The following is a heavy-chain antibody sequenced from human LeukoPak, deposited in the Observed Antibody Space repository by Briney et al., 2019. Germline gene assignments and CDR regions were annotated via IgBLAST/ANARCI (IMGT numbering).Heavy chain of an antibody. Sequence: SETLSLTCTVSGGSILSSSYYWGWIRQPPGKGLEWIGSIYYGGSTDYNPSLKSRVIISVDTSKNQFSLKLSSVTAADTAVYYCARVVRTNYYDSPDAFDIWGQGTMVTVSS. CDR2: IYYGGST. D-gene: IGHD3-22*01. J-gene: IGHJ3*02. V-gene: IGHV4-39*07. CDR1: GGSILSSSYY. CDR3: ARVVRTNYYDSPDAFDI.